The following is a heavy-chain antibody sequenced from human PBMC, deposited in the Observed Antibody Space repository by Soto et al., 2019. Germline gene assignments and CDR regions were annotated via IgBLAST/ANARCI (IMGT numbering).Heavy chain of an antibody. CDR2: INPNSGGT. Sequence: ASVKVSCKASGYTFTGYYMHWVRQAPGQGLEWMGWINPNSGGTNYAQKFQGRVTMTRDTSISTAYMELSRLRSDDTAVYYCARDRVVAATNYHYGMAVWGQGTTVTGSS. V-gene: IGHV1-2*02. J-gene: IGHJ6*02. CDR3: ARDRVVAATNYHYGMAV. D-gene: IGHD2-15*01. CDR1: GYTFTGYY.